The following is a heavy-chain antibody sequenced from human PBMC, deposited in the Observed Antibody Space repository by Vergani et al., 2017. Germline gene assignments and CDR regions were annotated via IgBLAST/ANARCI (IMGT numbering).Heavy chain of an antibody. D-gene: IGHD6-19*01. Sequence: QVQLQESGPGLVKPSQTLSLTCTVSGGSISSGSYYWSWIRQPAGKGLEWIGRIYTSGSTNYNPSLKSRVTISVDTSKNQFSLKLSSVTAAGTAVYYCGRDSAVGGWPLGFDYWGQGTLVTVSS. J-gene: IGHJ4*02. CDR3: GRDSAVGGWPLGFDY. CDR2: IYTSGST. V-gene: IGHV4-61*02. CDR1: GGSISSGSYY.